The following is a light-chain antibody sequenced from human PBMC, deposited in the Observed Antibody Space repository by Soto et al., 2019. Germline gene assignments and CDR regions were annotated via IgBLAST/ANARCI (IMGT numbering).Light chain of an antibody. CDR2: GAS. CDR1: QSVASN. Sequence: EIVMTQSPASLSVSPGDGATLSCRASQSVASNVAWYQQKPGQGPRLLIHGASTRAVGVPARFSGSGSGTDFPLTISSRQAEDFAVYYCQQYHNWPPQYTFGQGTKLQIK. CDR3: QQYHNWPPQYT. V-gene: IGKV3-15*01. J-gene: IGKJ2*01.